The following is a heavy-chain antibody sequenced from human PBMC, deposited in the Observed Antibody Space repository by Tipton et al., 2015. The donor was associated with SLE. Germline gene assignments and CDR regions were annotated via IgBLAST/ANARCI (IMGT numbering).Heavy chain of an antibody. V-gene: IGHV4-59*01. CDR2: IYYSGST. J-gene: IGHJ2*01. Sequence: TLSLTCTVSGGSISSYYWSWIRQPPGKGLEWIGYIYYSGSTNYNPSLKSRVTISVDTSKNQFSLKLSSVTAADTAVYYCARDRAMDSYGAPYWYSDLWGRGTLVTVSS. CDR3: ARDRAMDSYGAPYWYSDL. CDR1: GGSISSYY. D-gene: IGHD5-18*01.